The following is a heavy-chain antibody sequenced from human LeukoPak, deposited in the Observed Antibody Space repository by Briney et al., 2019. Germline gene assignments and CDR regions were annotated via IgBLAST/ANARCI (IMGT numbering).Heavy chain of an antibody. CDR1: GFTFSSYS. CDR3: ARGQAQQLEIEY. CDR2: ISSTSSTI. J-gene: IGHJ4*02. Sequence: LSGGSLRLSCAASGFTFSSYSMNWVRQAPGKGLEWVSYISSTSSTISYADSVKGRFTISRENAENILYLQMNSLRAGDTAVYYCARGQAQQLEIEYWGQGTVVTVSA. V-gene: IGHV3-48*01. D-gene: IGHD6-13*01.